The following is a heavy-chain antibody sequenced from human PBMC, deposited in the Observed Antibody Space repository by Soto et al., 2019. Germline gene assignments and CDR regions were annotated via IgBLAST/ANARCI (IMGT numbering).Heavy chain of an antibody. CDR3: AIDQGYSGYDWGYYYYGMDV. J-gene: IGHJ6*02. Sequence: TSETLSLTCTVSGGSISSGDYYWSWIRQPPGKGLEWIGYIYYSGSTYYNPSLKSRVTISVDTSKNQFSLKLSSVTAADTAVYYCAIDQGYSGYDWGYYYYGMDVWGQGTTDTVSS. V-gene: IGHV4-30-4*01. CDR2: IYYSGST. CDR1: GGSISSGDYY. D-gene: IGHD5-12*01.